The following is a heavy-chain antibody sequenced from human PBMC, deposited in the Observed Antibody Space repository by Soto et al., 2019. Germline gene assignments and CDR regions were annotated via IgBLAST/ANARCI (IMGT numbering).Heavy chain of an antibody. CDR3: ARRGSSRQIXHYGMDV. V-gene: IGHV4-59*08. Sequence: SETLSLTCTISGGSISSYYWSWLRQPPGKGLEWIGYIYYSGSTNYNPSLKSRVTISVDTSKNQFSLKLSSVTAADTAVYYCARRGSSRQIXHYGMDVWGPGTTVTVSS. CDR1: GGSISSYY. D-gene: IGHD6-13*01. CDR2: IYYSGST. J-gene: IGHJ6*02.